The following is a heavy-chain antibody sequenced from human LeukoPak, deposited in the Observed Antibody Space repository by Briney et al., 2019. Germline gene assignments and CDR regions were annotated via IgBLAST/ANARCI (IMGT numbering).Heavy chain of an antibody. D-gene: IGHD3-22*01. V-gene: IGHV3-48*04. J-gene: IGHJ4*02. Sequence: GSLRLSCAASGFTFSSYSIDWVRQAPGKGLEWLSYISSSSSTIYYADSVKGRFTISRDNAKNSVYLQMNSLRAEDTAAYYCARVWSSGYTKDYWGQGTLVTVSS. CDR2: ISSSSSTI. CDR3: ARVWSSGYTKDY. CDR1: GFTFSSYS.